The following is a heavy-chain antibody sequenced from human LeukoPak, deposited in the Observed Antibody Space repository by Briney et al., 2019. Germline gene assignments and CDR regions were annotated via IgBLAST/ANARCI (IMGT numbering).Heavy chain of an antibody. Sequence: SVKVSCKASGGTFSSYAISWVRQAPGQGLEWMGGIIPIFGTANYAQKFQGRVTITADESTSTAYMELSSLRSEDTAVYYCARGENYYDSSGFGPYFDYWGQGNLVTVSS. CDR2: IIPIFGTA. CDR3: ARGENYYDSSGFGPYFDY. J-gene: IGHJ4*02. D-gene: IGHD3-22*01. V-gene: IGHV1-69*13. CDR1: GGTFSSYA.